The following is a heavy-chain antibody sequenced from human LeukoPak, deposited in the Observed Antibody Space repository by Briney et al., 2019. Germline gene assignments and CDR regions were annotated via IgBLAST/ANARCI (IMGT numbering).Heavy chain of an antibody. CDR1: GYSITSYW. Sequence: GESLRISCKGSGYSITSYWITWVRQMPGKGLEWMGRIDPSDSYTSYSQSFQGHVTISADKSISTAYLQWSSLKASDTAMYYCARHSYGSGNPTFDYWGQGTLVTVSS. CDR2: IDPSDSYT. CDR3: ARHSYGSGNPTFDY. J-gene: IGHJ4*02. D-gene: IGHD3-10*01. V-gene: IGHV5-10-1*01.